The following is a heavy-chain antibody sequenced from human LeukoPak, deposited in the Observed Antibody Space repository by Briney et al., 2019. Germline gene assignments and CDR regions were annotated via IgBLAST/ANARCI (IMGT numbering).Heavy chain of an antibody. D-gene: IGHD6-6*01. CDR2: INHSGST. CDR1: GGSFSGYY. J-gene: IGHJ4*02. V-gene: IGHV4-34*01. CDR3: ARASKN. Sequence: SETLSLTCAVYGGSFSGYYWSWIRQPPGKGLEWIGEINHSGSTNYNPSLKSRVTISVDTSKNQFSLKLSSVTAADTAVYYCARASKNWGQGTLVTASS.